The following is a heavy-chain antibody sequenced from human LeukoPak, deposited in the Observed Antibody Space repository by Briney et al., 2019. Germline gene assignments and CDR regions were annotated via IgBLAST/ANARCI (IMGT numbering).Heavy chain of an antibody. CDR1: GGTFSSYT. J-gene: IGHJ6*02. V-gene: IGHV1-69*04. CDR3: ARDRYCSSTSCYGGYYYYGMDV. D-gene: IGHD2-2*01. CDR2: IIPILGIA. Sequence: RASVKVSCKASGGTFSSYTISWVRQAPGQGLEWMGRIIPILGIATYAQKFQGRITITADKSTSTAYMELSSLRSEDTAVYYCARDRYCSSTSCYGGYYYYGMDVWGQGTTVTVSS.